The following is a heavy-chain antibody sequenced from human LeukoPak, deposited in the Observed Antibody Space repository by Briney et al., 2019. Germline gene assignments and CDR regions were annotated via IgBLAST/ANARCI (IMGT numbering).Heavy chain of an antibody. CDR3: TRWGSWPYDY. J-gene: IGHJ4*02. CDR2: INHTGST. D-gene: IGHD6-13*01. CDR1: GGSVMYHS. Sequence: KSSETLSLTCAVSGGSVMYHSWTWIRQTPGRGLEWIGEINHTGSTNYNPSLKSRVTISIDTSKNQFSLNLTSVTAADTAVYYCTRWGSWPYDYWGQGTLVTVSS. V-gene: IGHV4-34*01.